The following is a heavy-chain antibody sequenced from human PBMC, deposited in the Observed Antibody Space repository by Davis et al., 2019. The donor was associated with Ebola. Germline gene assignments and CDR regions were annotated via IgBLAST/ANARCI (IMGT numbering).Heavy chain of an antibody. V-gene: IGHV1-69*04. D-gene: IGHD5-18*01. CDR1: GYTFTSYA. Sequence: AASVKVSCKASGYTFTSYAMHWVRQAPGQGLEWMGRIIPILGIANYAQKFQGRVTITADKSTSTAYMELSSLRSEDTAVYYCAIHSYGPVYWGQGTLVTVSS. J-gene: IGHJ4*02. CDR3: AIHSYGPVY. CDR2: IIPILGIA.